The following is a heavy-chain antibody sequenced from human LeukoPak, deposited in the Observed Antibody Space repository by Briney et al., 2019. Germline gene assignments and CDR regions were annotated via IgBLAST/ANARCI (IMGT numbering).Heavy chain of an antibody. V-gene: IGHV3-30*04. CDR3: ARDLIRIAAAGAFDI. CDR2: ISYDGSNK. D-gene: IGHD6-13*01. J-gene: IGHJ3*02. CDR1: GFTFSSYA. Sequence: GGSLRLSCAASGFTFSSYAMHWVRQAPGKGLEWVAVISYDGSNKYYADSVKGRFTIPRDNSKNTLYLQMNSLRAEDTAVYYCARDLIRIAAAGAFDIWGQGTMVTVSS.